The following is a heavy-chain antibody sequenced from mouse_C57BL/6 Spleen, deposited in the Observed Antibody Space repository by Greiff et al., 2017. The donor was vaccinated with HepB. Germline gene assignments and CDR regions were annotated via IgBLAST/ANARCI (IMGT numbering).Heavy chain of an antibody. V-gene: IGHV1-4*01. J-gene: IGHJ1*03. Sequence: VKLMESGAELARPGASVKMSCKASGYTFTSYTMHWVKQRPGQGLEWIGYINPSSGYTKYNQKFKDKATLTADKSSSTAYMQMSSLTSEDSAVYYCARVEDLDYYGSSYDWYFDVWGTGTTVTVSS. CDR2: INPSSGYT. CDR3: ARVEDLDYYGSSYDWYFDV. D-gene: IGHD1-1*01. CDR1: GYTFTSYT.